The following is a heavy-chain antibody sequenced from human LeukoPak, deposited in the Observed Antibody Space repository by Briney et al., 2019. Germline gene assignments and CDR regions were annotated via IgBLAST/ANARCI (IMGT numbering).Heavy chain of an antibody. CDR3: AKDAKAYSSGPPDY. CDR2: IRYDGSNK. Sequence: GGSLRLSCAASGFTFSSYGMHGVRQAPGKGLEWVAFIRYDGSNKYYADSVKGRFTISRDNSKNTLYLQMNSLRAEDTAVYYCAKDAKAYSSGPPDYWGQGTLVTVSS. J-gene: IGHJ4*02. CDR1: GFTFSSYG. D-gene: IGHD6-19*01. V-gene: IGHV3-30*02.